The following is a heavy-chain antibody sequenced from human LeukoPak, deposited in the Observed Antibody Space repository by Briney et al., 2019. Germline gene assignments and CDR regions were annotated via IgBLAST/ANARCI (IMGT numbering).Heavy chain of an antibody. Sequence: GESLKISCKGSGYSFTSYWIGWVRQMPGKGLEWMGIIYPGVSDTRYSPSFQGQVTISADKSISTAYLQWSSLKASDTAMYYCARSGVTYYYGSGSYSGFDYWGQGTLVTVSS. J-gene: IGHJ4*02. D-gene: IGHD3-10*01. V-gene: IGHV5-51*01. CDR3: ARSGVTYYYGSGSYSGFDY. CDR1: GYSFTSYW. CDR2: IYPGVSDT.